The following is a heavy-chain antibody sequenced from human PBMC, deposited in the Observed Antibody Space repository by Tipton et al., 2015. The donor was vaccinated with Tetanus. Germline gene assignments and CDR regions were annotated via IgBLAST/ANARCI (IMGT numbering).Heavy chain of an antibody. Sequence: SLRLSCVVSGFPFRDYSMNWVRQAPGKGLEWVSCINARTNTIYYADSVKGRFTISRDNAKNSVYLQMNSLRDDDTALYYCARGSGAMDSWGQGTLVTVSS. D-gene: IGHD7-27*01. CDR3: ARGSGAMDS. CDR2: INARTNTI. J-gene: IGHJ4*02. CDR1: GFPFRDYS. V-gene: IGHV3-48*02.